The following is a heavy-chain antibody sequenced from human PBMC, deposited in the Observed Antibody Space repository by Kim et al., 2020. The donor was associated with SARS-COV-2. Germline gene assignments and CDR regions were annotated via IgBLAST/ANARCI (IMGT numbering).Heavy chain of an antibody. Sequence: RGGREGYYLHSWRGRFTISRDNAKNSLYLQMNSLRADDTAVYYCAREWCYWGQGTLVTVSS. V-gene: IGHV3-7*01. D-gene: IGHD2-15*01. CDR2: RGGREG. J-gene: IGHJ4*02. CDR3: AREWCY.